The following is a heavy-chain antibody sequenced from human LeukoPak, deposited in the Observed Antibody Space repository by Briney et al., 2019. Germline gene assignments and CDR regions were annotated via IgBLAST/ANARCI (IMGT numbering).Heavy chain of an antibody. Sequence: ASVRVSCKASGYTFTSYGINWVRQAPGQGLEWMGWISVYNGNTNYAQKVQGRVTMTTDTSTSTAYMELSSLRSEDTAVYYCARAGGYCGRISCPYYFDYWGQGSLVAVSS. V-gene: IGHV1-18*01. CDR2: ISVYNGNT. D-gene: IGHD2-15*01. J-gene: IGHJ4*02. CDR3: ARAGGYCGRISCPYYFDY. CDR1: GYTFTSYG.